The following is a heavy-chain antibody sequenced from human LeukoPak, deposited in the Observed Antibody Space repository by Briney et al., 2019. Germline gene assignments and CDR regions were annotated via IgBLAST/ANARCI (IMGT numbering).Heavy chain of an antibody. D-gene: IGHD5-12*01. CDR1: GYSFTSYW. CDR2: IYPVDSDT. V-gene: IGHV5-51*01. CDR3: ARVRRGYSGYELGWGFDY. J-gene: IGHJ4*02. Sequence: LGESLKISWKGSGYSFTSYWIGWVRQMPGKGLEWMVIIYPVDSDTRYSPSFQGQVTISADKSISTAYLQWSSLKASDTAMYYCARVRRGYSGYELGWGFDYWGQGTLVTVSS.